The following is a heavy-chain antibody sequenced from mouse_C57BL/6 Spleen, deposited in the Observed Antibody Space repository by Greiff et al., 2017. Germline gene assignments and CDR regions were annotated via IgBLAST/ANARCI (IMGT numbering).Heavy chain of an antibody. CDR3: ARLGGAMDY. Sequence: QVHVKQSGAELVRPGSSVKLSCKASGYTFTSYWMDWVKQRPGQGLEWIGNIYPSDSETHYNQKFKDKATLTVDKSSSTAYMQLSSLTSEDSAVYYCARLGGAMDYWGQGTSVTVSS. V-gene: IGHV1-61*01. CDR2: IYPSDSET. CDR1: GYTFTSYW. J-gene: IGHJ4*01.